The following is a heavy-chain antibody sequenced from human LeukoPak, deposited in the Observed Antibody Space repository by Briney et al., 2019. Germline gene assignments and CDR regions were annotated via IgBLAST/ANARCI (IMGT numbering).Heavy chain of an antibody. Sequence: SVKVSCKASGYTFTGYYMHWVRQAPGQGLEWMGGIIPIFGTANYAQKFQGRVTITTDESTSTAYMELSSLRSEDTAVYYCARGASAPHYDYWGQGTLVTVSS. V-gene: IGHV1-69*05. J-gene: IGHJ4*02. CDR3: ARGASAPHYDY. CDR1: GYTFTGYY. D-gene: IGHD6-6*01. CDR2: IIPIFGTA.